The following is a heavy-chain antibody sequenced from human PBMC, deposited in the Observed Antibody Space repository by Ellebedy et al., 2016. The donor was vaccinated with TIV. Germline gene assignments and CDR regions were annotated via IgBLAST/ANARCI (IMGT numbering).Heavy chain of an antibody. CDR2: IRYDGSNK. CDR1: GFNFISYW. CDR3: ANEGGDVGGSGFDY. D-gene: IGHD3-10*01. Sequence: GESLKISCAASGFNFISYWMSWVRQAPGKGLEWVAFIRYDGSNKYYADSVKGRFTISRDNSKTTLYLQMNSLRAEDTAVYYCANEGGDVGGSGFDYWGQGTLVTVSS. J-gene: IGHJ4*02. V-gene: IGHV3-30*02.